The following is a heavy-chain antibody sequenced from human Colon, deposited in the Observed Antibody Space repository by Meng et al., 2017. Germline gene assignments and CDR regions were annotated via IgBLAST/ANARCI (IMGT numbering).Heavy chain of an antibody. J-gene: IGHJ4*02. D-gene: IGHD3-10*01. CDR2: TYYRSEWQN. V-gene: IGHV6-1*01. CDR3: TTWYGEY. Sequence: QVQLQQSGPGLVKPPQTPSLTCAISGDSVSSNRALWHWVRQSPSRGLEWLGQTYYRSEWQNHYGVSVKSRITITADTSRNQFSLNLNSVTPEDTAVYYCTTWYGEYWGQGTLVTVSS. CDR1: GDSVSSNRAL.